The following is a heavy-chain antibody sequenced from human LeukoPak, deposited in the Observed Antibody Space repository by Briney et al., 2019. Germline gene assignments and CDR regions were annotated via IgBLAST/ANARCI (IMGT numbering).Heavy chain of an antibody. J-gene: IGHJ4*02. CDR2: INHSGST. CDR3: ARGSGTYYES. V-gene: IGHV4-34*01. Sequence: PSETLSLTCAVYGGSFSGYYWSWIRQPPGKGLEWIGEINHSGSTNYNPSLKSRVTISVDTSKNQFSLKLSSVTAADTAVYYCARGSGTYYESWGQGTLVTVSS. D-gene: IGHD1-26*01. CDR1: GGSFSGYY.